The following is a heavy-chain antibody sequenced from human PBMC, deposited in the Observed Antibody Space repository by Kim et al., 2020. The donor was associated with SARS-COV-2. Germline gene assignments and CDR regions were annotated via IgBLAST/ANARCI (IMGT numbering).Heavy chain of an antibody. CDR3: AREGWEYYGSGSYLDYYYGMDV. D-gene: IGHD3-10*01. Sequence: SETLSLTCTVSGGSISSYYWSWIRQPAGKGLEWIGRIYTSGSTNYNPSLKSRVTMSVDTSKNQFSLKLSSVTAADTAVYYCAREGWEYYGSGSYLDYYYGMDVWGQGTTVTVSS. V-gene: IGHV4-4*07. J-gene: IGHJ6*02. CDR1: GGSISSYY. CDR2: IYTSGST.